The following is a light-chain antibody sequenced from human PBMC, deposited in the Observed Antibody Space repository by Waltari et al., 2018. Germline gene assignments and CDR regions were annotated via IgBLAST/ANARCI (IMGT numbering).Light chain of an antibody. J-gene: IGKJ4*01. CDR3: QQYSDWPLT. V-gene: IGKV3-15*01. CDR1: QSVSN. CDR2: GAS. Sequence: EIVMTQSPATLPVSQGERVALFCRASQSVSNLAGYQQKPGQAPRLLIYGASTTATDIPARFSGSVSGTEFTLTISSLQSEDFAVYYCQQYSDWPLTFGGGTKVEVK.